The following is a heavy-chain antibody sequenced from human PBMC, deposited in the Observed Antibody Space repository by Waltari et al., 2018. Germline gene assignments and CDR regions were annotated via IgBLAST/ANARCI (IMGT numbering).Heavy chain of an antibody. Sequence: EVQLVESGGGLVQPGGSLRLSCAASGFTFSNYWMTWVRQAPGKGLEWVASINQDGTGKYHLDSVKGRFTSSRDNAKNSLYLQMNSLRAEDTAVYYCARDPTRRFDCWGQGTLVTVSS. V-gene: IGHV3-7*04. CDR3: ARDPTRRFDC. CDR1: GFTFSNYW. J-gene: IGHJ4*02. CDR2: INQDGTGK.